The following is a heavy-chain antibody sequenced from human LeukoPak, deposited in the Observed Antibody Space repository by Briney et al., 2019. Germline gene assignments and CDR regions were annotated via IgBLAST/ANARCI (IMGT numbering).Heavy chain of an antibody. CDR3: ATLVGATVDFDY. Sequence: NPGESLKISCKGSGYSFTSYWISWVRQMPGKGLEWMGRIDPSDSYTNYSPSFQGHVTISADKSISTAYLQWGSLKASDTAMYYCATLVGATVDFDYWGQGTLVTVSS. D-gene: IGHD1-26*01. CDR1: GYSFTSYW. V-gene: IGHV5-10-1*01. CDR2: IDPSDSYT. J-gene: IGHJ4*02.